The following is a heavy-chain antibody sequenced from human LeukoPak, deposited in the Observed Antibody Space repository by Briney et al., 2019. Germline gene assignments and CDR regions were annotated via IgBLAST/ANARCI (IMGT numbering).Heavy chain of an antibody. CDR1: GYTFTSYA. Sequence: EASVKVSCKASGYTFTSYAMHWVRQAPGQGLEWMGWISTYNGNTEYVKSLQGGVTMTTDTSSSTAYMELRGLKSDDTAVYYCARFWTGYLPDYWGQGTLVTVSS. CDR3: ARFWTGYLPDY. CDR2: ISTYNGNT. V-gene: IGHV1-18*01. J-gene: IGHJ4*02. D-gene: IGHD3/OR15-3a*01.